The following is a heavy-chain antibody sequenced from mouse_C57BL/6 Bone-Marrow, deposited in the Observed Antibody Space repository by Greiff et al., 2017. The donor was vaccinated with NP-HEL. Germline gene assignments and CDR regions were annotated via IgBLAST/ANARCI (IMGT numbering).Heavy chain of an antibody. D-gene: IGHD3-2*02. J-gene: IGHJ4*01. CDR1: GFSFNTYA. CDR2: IRSKSNNYAT. CDR3: VRQGSERLYAMDY. Sequence: EVHLVESGGGLVQPKGSLKLSCAASGFSFNTYAMNWVRQAPGKGLEWVARIRSKSNNYATYYADSVKDRFTISRDDSESMHYLQMNNLKTEDTAMYYCVRQGSERLYAMDYWGQGTSLTVSS. V-gene: IGHV10-1*01.